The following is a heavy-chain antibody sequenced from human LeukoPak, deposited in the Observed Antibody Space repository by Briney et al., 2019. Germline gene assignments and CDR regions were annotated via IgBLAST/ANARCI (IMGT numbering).Heavy chain of an antibody. CDR1: GFTFSSYS. D-gene: IGHD3-3*01. V-gene: IGHV3-21*01. J-gene: IGHJ6*03. CDR3: ARGYYDFWSGYRVRYYYMDV. CDR2: ISSSSSYI. Sequence: GGSLRLSCAASGFTFSSYSMNWVRQAPGKGLEWVSSISSSSSYIYYADSVKGRFTISRYNAKNSLYLQMNSLRAEDTAVYYCARGYYDFWSGYRVRYYYMDVWGKGTTVTVSS.